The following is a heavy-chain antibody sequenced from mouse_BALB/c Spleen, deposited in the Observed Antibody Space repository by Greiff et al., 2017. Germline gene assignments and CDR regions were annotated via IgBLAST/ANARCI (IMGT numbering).Heavy chain of an antibody. CDR3: TRGGSDYAGFAH. CDR2: ISSGGSYT. D-gene: IGHD2-4*01. J-gene: IGHJ3*01. CDR1: GFTFSSYT. Sequence: EVKLMESGGGLVKPGGSLKLSCAASGFTFSSYTMSWVRQTPEKRLEWVATISSGGSYTYYPDSVKGRFTISRDNAKNTLYLQMSSLKSEDTAMYYCTRGGSDYAGFAHWGQGTLVTVSA. V-gene: IGHV5-6-4*01.